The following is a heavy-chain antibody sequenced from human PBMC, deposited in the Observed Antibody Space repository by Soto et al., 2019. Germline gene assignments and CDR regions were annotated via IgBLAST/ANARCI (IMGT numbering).Heavy chain of an antibody. D-gene: IGHD4-17*01. CDR1: GGAFNTFG. V-gene: IGHV1-69*13. J-gene: IGHJ4*02. CDR3: ARSPPMDSGDKYFYDF. CDR2: IIPFFRTA. Sequence: SVKVSCKASGGAFNTFGFGWVRQAPGQGLEWMGGIIPFFRTANYAQKFQDRVTITADESTSTVYMDLRSLRSEDTAKYYCARSPPMDSGDKYFYDFWGQGALVTVSS.